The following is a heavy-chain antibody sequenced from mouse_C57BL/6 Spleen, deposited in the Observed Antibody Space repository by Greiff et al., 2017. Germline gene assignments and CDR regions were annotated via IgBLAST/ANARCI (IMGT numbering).Heavy chain of an antibody. V-gene: IGHV1-82*01. CDR2: IYPGDGDT. J-gene: IGHJ2*01. CDR1: GYAFSSSW. CDR3: AREGVTTVHY. Sequence: QVQLKESGPELVKPGASVKISCKASGYAFSSSWMNWVKQRPGQGLEWIGRIYPGDGDTNYNGKFKGKATLTADKSSSTAYMQLSSLTSEDSAVYVCAREGVTTVHYWGQGTTLTVSS. D-gene: IGHD1-1*01.